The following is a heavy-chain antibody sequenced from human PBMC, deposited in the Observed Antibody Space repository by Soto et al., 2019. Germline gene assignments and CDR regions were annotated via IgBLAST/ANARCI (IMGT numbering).Heavy chain of an antibody. J-gene: IGHJ4*02. Sequence: EVQLVESGGGLVQPGGSLRLSCAASGFTFSSYSMNWVRQAPGKGLEWVSYLSSSSSTIYYADSVKGRFTISRDNAKNSLYLQMNSLRAEDTAVYYCARDNMAYCGGDCYPYYFDYWGQGTLVTVSS. CDR1: GFTFSSYS. CDR3: ARDNMAYCGGDCYPYYFDY. CDR2: LSSSSSTI. D-gene: IGHD2-21*01. V-gene: IGHV3-48*01.